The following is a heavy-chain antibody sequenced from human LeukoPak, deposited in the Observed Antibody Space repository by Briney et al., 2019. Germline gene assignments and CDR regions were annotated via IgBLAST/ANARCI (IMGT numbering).Heavy chain of an antibody. V-gene: IGHV4-39*07. Sequence: SETLSLTCTVSGGSISSSSYYWGWIRQPPGKGLEWSGSIYYSGSTYYNPSLKSRVTISVDTSKNQFSLKLSSVTAADTAVYYCASPGAGRVAGILDYWGQGTLVTVSS. CDR3: ASPGAGRVAGILDY. CDR1: GGSISSSSYY. D-gene: IGHD6-19*01. CDR2: IYYSGST. J-gene: IGHJ4*02.